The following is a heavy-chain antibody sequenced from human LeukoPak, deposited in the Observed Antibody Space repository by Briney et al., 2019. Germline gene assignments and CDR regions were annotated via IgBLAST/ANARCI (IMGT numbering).Heavy chain of an antibody. J-gene: IGHJ4*02. D-gene: IGHD3-22*01. V-gene: IGHV3-30*03. CDR2: ISYDGSNK. Sequence: GGSLRLSCAASGFTFSSYGMHWVRQAPGKGLEWVAVISYDGSNKYYADSVKGRFTISRDNSKNTLYLQMNSLRTEDTAVYYCARGLTDYFDSSGIFDYWGQGTLATVSS. CDR1: GFTFSSYG. CDR3: ARGLTDYFDSSGIFDY.